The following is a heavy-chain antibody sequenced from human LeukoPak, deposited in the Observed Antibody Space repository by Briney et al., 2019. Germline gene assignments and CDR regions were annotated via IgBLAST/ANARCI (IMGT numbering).Heavy chain of an antibody. CDR3: ARETGVYCIGRSCYSLGWFDP. J-gene: IGHJ5*02. V-gene: IGHV4-59*01. CDR1: GGSISSYY. CDR2: IYYSEST. D-gene: IGHD2-15*01. Sequence: SETLSLTCTVSGGSISSYYWSWLQQPPGKGLEWIGYIYYSESTNYNPSLTSRVTISIDTSKNQFSLKLSSVTAAYTAVYYCARETGVYCIGRSCYSLGWFDPWGQGPLVTVPS.